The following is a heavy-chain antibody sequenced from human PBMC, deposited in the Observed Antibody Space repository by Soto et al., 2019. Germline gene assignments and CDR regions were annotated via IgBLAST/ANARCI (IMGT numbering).Heavy chain of an antibody. J-gene: IGHJ6*02. Sequence: GGSLRLSCAASGFTVSSNYMSWVRQAPGKGLEWVSVIYSGSSTYYADSVKGRFTISRDNSKNTLYLQMNSPRAEDTAVYYCARKSILGSGWPDIHYGMDVWGQGTTVTVSS. CDR1: GFTVSSNY. CDR3: ARKSILGSGWPDIHYGMDV. V-gene: IGHV3-53*01. CDR2: IYSGSST. D-gene: IGHD6-19*01.